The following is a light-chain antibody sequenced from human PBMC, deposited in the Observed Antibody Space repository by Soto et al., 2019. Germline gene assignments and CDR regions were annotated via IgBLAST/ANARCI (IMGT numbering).Light chain of an antibody. CDR2: EVS. CDR1: SSDVDGYNY. Sequence: QSVLTQPASVSGSPGQSITISCTGTSSDVDGYNYVSWYQQHPGKAPKLMIYEVSNRPSGVSNRFSGSKSGNTASLTISGLQAEDEADYYCSSYTSSNTYVVFGGGTKLTVL. CDR3: SSYTSSNTYVV. V-gene: IGLV2-14*01. J-gene: IGLJ2*01.